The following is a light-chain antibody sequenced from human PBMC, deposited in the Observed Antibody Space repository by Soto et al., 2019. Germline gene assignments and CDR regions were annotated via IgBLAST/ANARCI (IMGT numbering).Light chain of an antibody. CDR1: SSNIGTSS. V-gene: IGLV1-44*01. CDR2: TND. J-gene: IGLJ1*01. Sequence: QSALTPPPSASGTPGQTVTISCSGSSSNIGTSSVHWYKHLPGTAPKPLIYTNDQRPSGVPDRFSGSKSGTSASLAISGLQSEDEADYYCAVWDDSLNGHVFGAGTKVTVL. CDR3: AVWDDSLNGHV.